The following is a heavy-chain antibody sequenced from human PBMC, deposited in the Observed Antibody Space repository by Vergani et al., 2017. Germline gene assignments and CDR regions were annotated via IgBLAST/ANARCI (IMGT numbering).Heavy chain of an antibody. CDR1: GFTFSSYG. J-gene: IGHJ4*02. CDR2: IRYDGSNK. D-gene: IGHD3-16*01. V-gene: IGHV3-30*02. Sequence: QVQLVESGGGVVQPGGSLRLSCAASGFTFSSYGMHWVRQAPGKGLEWVAFIRYDGSNKYYADSVKGRFTISRDNSKSTLSLQMNRLRAEDTAVYYGAKDGAPRGGEGEDYWGQGTLVTVSS. CDR3: AKDGAPRGGEGEDY.